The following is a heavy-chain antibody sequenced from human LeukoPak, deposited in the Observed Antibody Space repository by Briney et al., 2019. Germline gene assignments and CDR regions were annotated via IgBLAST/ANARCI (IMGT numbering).Heavy chain of an antibody. V-gene: IGHV4-59*08. D-gene: IGHD4-17*01. CDR2: IYYSGST. CDR1: GDSISSYY. CDR3: ARFPYGDTSWFDP. J-gene: IGHJ5*02. Sequence: SETLSLTCTVSGDSISSYYWSWIRQPPGKGLEWIGYIYYSGSTNYNPSLKSRVTISVDTSKNQFSLKLSSVTAADTAVYYCARFPYGDTSWFDPWGQGTLVTVSS.